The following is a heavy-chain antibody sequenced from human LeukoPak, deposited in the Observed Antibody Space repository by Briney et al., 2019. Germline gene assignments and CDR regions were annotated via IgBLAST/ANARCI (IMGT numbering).Heavy chain of an antibody. CDR2: ISWNSGSI. V-gene: IGHV3-9*01. D-gene: IGHD2-2*01. Sequence: GGSPRPSCAASGFTFDDYAMHWVRQAPGKGLEWASGISWNSGSIGYADSVKGRFTISRDKAKNSLYLQMNSLRAEDTALYYCAKGQLRMAAEFDYWGQGTLVTVSS. J-gene: IGHJ4*02. CDR3: AKGQLRMAAEFDY. CDR1: GFTFDDYA.